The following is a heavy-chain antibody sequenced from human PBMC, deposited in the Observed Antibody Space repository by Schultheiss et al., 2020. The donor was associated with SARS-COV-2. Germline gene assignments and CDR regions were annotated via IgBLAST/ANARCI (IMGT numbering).Heavy chain of an antibody. Sequence: GGSLRLSCAASGFTFSSYSMNWVRQAPGKGLEWVGRIGNKANSFTRQYAASVEGRITISRDDSKNSLYLQMNSLRAEDTAVYYCAREQRSSSWPNYYYNGMDVWGQGTTVTVSS. V-gene: IGHV3-72*01. CDR2: IGNKANSFTR. CDR1: GFTFSSYS. D-gene: IGHD6-13*01. CDR3: AREQRSSSWPNYYYNGMDV. J-gene: IGHJ6*02.